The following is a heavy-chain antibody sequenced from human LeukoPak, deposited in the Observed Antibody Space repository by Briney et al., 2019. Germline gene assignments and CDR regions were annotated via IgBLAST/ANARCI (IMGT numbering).Heavy chain of an antibody. V-gene: IGHV4-39*01. J-gene: IGHJ4*02. CDR1: SASISSSTYY. CDR2: MYYSGST. D-gene: IGHD4-23*01. Sequence: SETLSLTCTVSSASISSSTYYWGWIRQPPGKGLEWIGSMYYSGSTYYNPSLKSRVTISIDTSKNHFSLKLSSVTAADTAVYYCARQVTYFDSWGQGTLVTVSS. CDR3: ARQVTYFDS.